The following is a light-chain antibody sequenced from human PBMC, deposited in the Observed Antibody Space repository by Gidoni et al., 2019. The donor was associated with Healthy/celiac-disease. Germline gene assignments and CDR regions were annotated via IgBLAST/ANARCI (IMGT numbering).Light chain of an antibody. CDR3: AAWDDSLNGVV. J-gene: IGLJ2*01. CDR1: SSNIGSNT. V-gene: IGLV1-44*01. CDR2: SNN. Sequence: QSVLTQQPSASGTPGHRVTITCSGSSSNIGSNTVNWYQQLPGTAPKLLIYSNNQRPSGVPDRFSGSKSGTSASLAISGLQSEDEADYYCAAWDDSLNGVVFGGGTKLTVL.